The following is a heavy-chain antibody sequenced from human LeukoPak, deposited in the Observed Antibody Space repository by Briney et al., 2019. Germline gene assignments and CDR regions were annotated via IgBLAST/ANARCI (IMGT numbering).Heavy chain of an antibody. J-gene: IGHJ3*02. D-gene: IGHD6-19*01. Sequence: ASVKVSCKASGYTFTCYYMHWVRQAPGQGLEWMGWINPNSGGTNYAQKFQGRVTMTRDTSISTAYMELSRLRSDDTAVYYCARGGSSGIYDAFDIWGQGTMVTVSS. CDR3: ARGGSSGIYDAFDI. V-gene: IGHV1-2*02. CDR1: GYTFTCYY. CDR2: INPNSGGT.